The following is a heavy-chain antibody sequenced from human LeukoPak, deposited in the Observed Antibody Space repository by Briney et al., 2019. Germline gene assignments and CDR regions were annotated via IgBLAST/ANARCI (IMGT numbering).Heavy chain of an antibody. CDR3: AKDVGKWESLHFFDY. D-gene: IGHD1-26*01. V-gene: IGHV3-30*18. Sequence: GRSLRLSCAASGFTFSSYGMHWVRQAPGKGLEWVAVISYDGSNKYYADSVKGRFTISRDDSRNTLYLQMNSLRGDDTAVYYCAKDVGKWESLHFFDYWGQGTLVTVSS. CDR1: GFTFSSYG. J-gene: IGHJ4*02. CDR2: ISYDGSNK.